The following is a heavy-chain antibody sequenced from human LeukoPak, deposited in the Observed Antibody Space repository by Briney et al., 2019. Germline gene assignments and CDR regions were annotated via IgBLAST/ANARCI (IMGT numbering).Heavy chain of an antibody. Sequence: GGSLRLSCAASGFTFSDYYMNWIRQAPGKGLEWVSSISSTSAYIHYADSVKGRFTISRDNTDNVVYLQMNGLRAEDTAVYYCARVAVAGPTGWFDPWGQGTLVTVSS. D-gene: IGHD6-19*01. CDR3: ARVAVAGPTGWFDP. CDR1: GFTFSDYY. J-gene: IGHJ5*02. V-gene: IGHV3-11*05. CDR2: ISSTSAYI.